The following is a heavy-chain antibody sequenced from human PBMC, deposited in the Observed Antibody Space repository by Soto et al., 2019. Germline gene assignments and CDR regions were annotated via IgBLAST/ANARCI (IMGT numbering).Heavy chain of an antibody. D-gene: IGHD6-13*01. J-gene: IGHJ5*02. V-gene: IGHV2-26*04. CDR3: ASTYSTSWYWFDP. CDR2: IFSNDEK. CDR1: GFSLSNAGLG. Sequence: QVTVKESGPVLVKPTETLTLTCTVSGFSLSNAGLGVSWIRQPPGKALEWLAHIFSNDEKSYSTSLKSRRTIPNDTSKIQVVLTMTNMDPVDTATYYCASTYSTSWYWFDPWCQGTLVTVS.